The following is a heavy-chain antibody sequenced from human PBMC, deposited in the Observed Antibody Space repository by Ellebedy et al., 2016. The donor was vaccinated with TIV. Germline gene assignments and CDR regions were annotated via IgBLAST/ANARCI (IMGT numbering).Heavy chain of an antibody. Sequence: ASVKVSCXASGGTFSSYAINWVRQATGQGLEWMGWMNPNSGNTGYAQKFQGRVTMTRNTSISTAYMELSSLRSEDTAVYYCARVTFYYYYYGMDVWGQGTTVTVSS. CDR2: MNPNSGNT. V-gene: IGHV1-8*02. D-gene: IGHD3-16*01. CDR1: GGTFSSYA. J-gene: IGHJ6*02. CDR3: ARVTFYYYYYGMDV.